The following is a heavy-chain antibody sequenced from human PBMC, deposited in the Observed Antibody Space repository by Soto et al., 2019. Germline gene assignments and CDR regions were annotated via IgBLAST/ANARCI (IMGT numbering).Heavy chain of an antibody. Sequence: GGSLRLSCAASGFTFSSYAMSWVRQAPGKGLEWVSAISGSGGSTYYADSVKGRFTISRDNSKNTLYRQMNSLRAEDTAVYYCAKKMDTGGYYYYYYGMDVWGQGTTVTVSS. CDR3: AKKMDTGGYYYYYYGMDV. J-gene: IGHJ6*02. CDR1: GFTFSSYA. V-gene: IGHV3-23*01. CDR2: ISGSGGST. D-gene: IGHD3-16*01.